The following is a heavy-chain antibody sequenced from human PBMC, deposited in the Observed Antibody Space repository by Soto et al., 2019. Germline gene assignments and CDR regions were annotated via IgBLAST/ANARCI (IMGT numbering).Heavy chain of an antibody. Sequence: DVQVLESGGGLVQPGGSLRLSCEGSGFIFNNFGMNWVRQAPGKGLDWVSGISASGGSTYYADSVKGRFTISRDNSKNTLFLQMNSLRAEDTAMYYCAKAPEASGVDYWGQGTLVIVSS. CDR3: AKAPEASGVDY. D-gene: IGHD6-13*01. J-gene: IGHJ4*02. CDR1: GFIFNNFG. V-gene: IGHV3-23*01. CDR2: ISASGGST.